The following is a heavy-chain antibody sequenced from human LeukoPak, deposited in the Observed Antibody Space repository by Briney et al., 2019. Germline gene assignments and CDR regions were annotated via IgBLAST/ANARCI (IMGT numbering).Heavy chain of an antibody. CDR3: ARTKNLAAAGSGNYYYMDV. J-gene: IGHJ6*03. CDR1: GYTFTSYG. D-gene: IGHD6-13*01. Sequence: ASVKVSCKASGYTFTSYGISWVRQAPGQGLEWMGWISAYNGNTNYAQKLQGRVTMTTDTSTSTAYMELRSLRSDDTAVYYCARTKNLAAAGSGNYYYMDVWGKGTTVTVSS. CDR2: ISAYNGNT. V-gene: IGHV1-18*01.